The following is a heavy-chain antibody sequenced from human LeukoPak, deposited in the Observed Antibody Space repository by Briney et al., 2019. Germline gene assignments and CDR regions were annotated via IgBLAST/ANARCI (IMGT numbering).Heavy chain of an antibody. D-gene: IGHD3-16*02. Sequence: GESLKISCKGSGYSFTSYWIGWVRQMPGKGLEWMGIIYPGDSDTRYSPSFQGQVTISADKSISTAYLQWSSLKASDTAMYYCAIHPHYYDYVWGSYRPEYYFDYWGQGTLVTVSS. CDR3: AIHPHYYDYVWGSYRPEYYFDY. CDR1: GYSFTSYW. V-gene: IGHV5-51*01. CDR2: IYPGDSDT. J-gene: IGHJ4*02.